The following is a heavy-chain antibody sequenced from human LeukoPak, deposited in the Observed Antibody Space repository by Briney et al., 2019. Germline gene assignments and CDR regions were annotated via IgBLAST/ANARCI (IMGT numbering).Heavy chain of an antibody. V-gene: IGHV3-23*01. CDR3: AKDVFGDYGGLDY. CDR2: IRGSDGST. Sequence: GGSLRLSCAASGFTFSAYAMNWVRQAPGKGLEWVSSIRGSDGSTYYADSVKGRFAISRDNSKNTLYLRMNSLRAEDTAVYYCAKDVFGDYGGLDYWGQGTLVTVSS. D-gene: IGHD4-23*01. J-gene: IGHJ4*02. CDR1: GFTFSAYA.